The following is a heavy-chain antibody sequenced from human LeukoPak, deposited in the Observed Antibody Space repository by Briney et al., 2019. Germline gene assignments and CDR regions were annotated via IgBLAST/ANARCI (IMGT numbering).Heavy chain of an antibody. J-gene: IGHJ4*02. V-gene: IGHV4-59*10. CDR2: IHTSGST. Sequence: SETLSLTCAVYGGSFSGYYWSWIRQPAGKGLEWIGRIHTSGSTNYNPSLKSRVTMSVDTSKNQFSLKLSSVTAADTAVYYCARDQYYYDSSGYLTFDYWGQGTLVTVSS. D-gene: IGHD3-22*01. CDR3: ARDQYYYDSSGYLTFDY. CDR1: GGSFSGYY.